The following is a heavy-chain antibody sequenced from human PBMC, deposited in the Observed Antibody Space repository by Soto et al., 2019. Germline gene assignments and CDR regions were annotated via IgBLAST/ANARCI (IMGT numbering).Heavy chain of an antibody. CDR2: IIPFIGAP. V-gene: IGHV1-69*18. CDR1: GGTFNTYS. Sequence: QVQLVQSGAEVKKPGSSVKVSCKASGGTFNTYSFGWLRQAPGQGLQWMGSIIPFIGAPNYAQNFQDRVKITADESTTTAYMELSGLKSEDTAVYFCARGGDSSSLRAFYSYGFDVWGQGTSVTVSS. CDR3: ARGGDSSSLRAFYSYGFDV. D-gene: IGHD6-6*01. J-gene: IGHJ6*02.